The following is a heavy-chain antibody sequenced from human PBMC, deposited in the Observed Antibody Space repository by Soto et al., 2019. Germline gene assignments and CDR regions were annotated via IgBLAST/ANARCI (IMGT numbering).Heavy chain of an antibody. CDR2: IYYSGST. J-gene: IGHJ6*02. Sequence: SETLSLTCTVSGGSISSGDYYWSWIRQPPGKGLEWIGYIYYSGSTYYNPSLKSRVTISVNTSKNQFSLKLSSVTAADTAVYYCARDHYVYDILTGYGYYYGMDVWGQGTTVTVSS. D-gene: IGHD3-9*01. CDR1: GGSISSGDYY. V-gene: IGHV4-30-4*01. CDR3: ARDHYVYDILTGYGYYYGMDV.